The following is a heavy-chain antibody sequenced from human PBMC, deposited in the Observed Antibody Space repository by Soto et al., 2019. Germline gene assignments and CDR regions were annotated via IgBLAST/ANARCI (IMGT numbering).Heavy chain of an antibody. CDR3: ARRPLYDSSGYYFRPAFDI. CDR1: GGSIISSSYY. D-gene: IGHD3-22*01. Sequence: SETLSLTCTVSGGSIISSSYYWGLIRQPPGKGLEWIGSIYYSGSTYYNPSLKSRVTISVDTSKNQFSLKLSSVTAADTAVYYCARRPLYDSSGYYFRPAFDIWGQGTMVTVSS. V-gene: IGHV4-39*01. J-gene: IGHJ3*02. CDR2: IYYSGST.